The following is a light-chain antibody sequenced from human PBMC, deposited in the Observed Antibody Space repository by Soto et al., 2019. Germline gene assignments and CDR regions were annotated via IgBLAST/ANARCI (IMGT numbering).Light chain of an antibody. Sequence: DIQMTQSPSTLSASVGDRVTITCRASQSVSDWLAWYQQKPGKAPKLLIYDASSLESAVPSRFSGSGSGTEFTLTISSLQPEDFATYYCQQYNSYTWTFGQGTKVEIK. CDR1: QSVSDW. V-gene: IGKV1-5*01. CDR3: QQYNSYTWT. J-gene: IGKJ1*01. CDR2: DAS.